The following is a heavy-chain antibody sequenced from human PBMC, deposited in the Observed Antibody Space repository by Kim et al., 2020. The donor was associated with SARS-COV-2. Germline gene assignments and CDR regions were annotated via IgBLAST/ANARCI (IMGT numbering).Heavy chain of an antibody. CDR2: INAGNGNT. CDR3: AREGSELRFLKWSIIPYFDY. Sequence: ASVKVSCKASGYTFTSYAMHWVRQAPGQRLEWMGWINAGNGNTIYSQKFQGRVTITRDTSASTAYMELSSLRSEDTAVYYCAREGSELRFLKWSIIPYFDYWGQGTLVTVSS. CDR1: GYTFTSYA. V-gene: IGHV1-3*01. J-gene: IGHJ4*02. D-gene: IGHD3-3*01.